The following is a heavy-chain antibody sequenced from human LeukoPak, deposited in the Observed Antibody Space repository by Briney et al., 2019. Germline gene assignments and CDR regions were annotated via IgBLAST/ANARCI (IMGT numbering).Heavy chain of an antibody. V-gene: IGHV3-48*01. J-gene: IGHJ4*02. CDR2: ISSGRSLI. D-gene: IGHD3-22*01. Sequence: GGSLRLSCVASGSTLRSYSMNWVRQAPGKGLEWVSYISSGRSLIHYADSVKGRFTISRDNAKNSLYLQMNNLRVEDTAVYYCAPTYYYESSGHQGGQGTLVTVSA. CDR1: GSTLRSYS. CDR3: APTYYYESSGHQ.